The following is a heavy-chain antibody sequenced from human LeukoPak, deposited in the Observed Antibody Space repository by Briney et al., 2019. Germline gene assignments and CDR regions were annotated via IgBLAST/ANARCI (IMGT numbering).Heavy chain of an antibody. V-gene: IGHV3-23*01. Sequence: GGSLRLSCAASGFTFSSYAMSWVRQAPGKGLEWVSAISGSGGGTYYADSVKGRFTISRDNSKNTLYLQMNSLRAEDTAVYYCAKRGGYSGYVDYWGQGTLVTVSS. CDR1: GFTFSSYA. D-gene: IGHD5-12*01. CDR2: ISGSGGGT. J-gene: IGHJ4*02. CDR3: AKRGGYSGYVDY.